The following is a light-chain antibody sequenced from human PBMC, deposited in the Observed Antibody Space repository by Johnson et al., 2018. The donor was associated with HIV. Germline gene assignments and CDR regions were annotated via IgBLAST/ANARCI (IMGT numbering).Light chain of an antibody. CDR3: GTWASSLRTGF. Sequence: QSVLTQPPSVSAAPGQKVTISCSGSSSNIGNNYVSWYQQLPGTAPKLLIYDNNRRPPGIPDRFSGSKSGTSATLGITGLQTGDEADYYRGTWASSLRTGFFGTGTKVPVL. J-gene: IGLJ1*01. V-gene: IGLV1-51*01. CDR2: DNN. CDR1: SSNIGNNY.